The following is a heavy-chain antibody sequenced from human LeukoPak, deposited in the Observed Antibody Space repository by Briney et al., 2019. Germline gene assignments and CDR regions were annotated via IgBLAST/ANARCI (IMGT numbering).Heavy chain of an antibody. V-gene: IGHV4-39*01. CDR2: IYYSGST. J-gene: IGHJ4*02. Sequence: SETLSLTCTVSGGSISSSSYYWGWIRQPPGKGLEWIGSIYYSGSTYYNPSLKSRVTISVDTSKNQFSLKLSSVTAADTAVYYCARHPLLRYFDWLSYPDYWGQGTLVTVSS. D-gene: IGHD3-9*01. CDR3: ARHPLLRYFDWLSYPDY. CDR1: GGSISSSSYY.